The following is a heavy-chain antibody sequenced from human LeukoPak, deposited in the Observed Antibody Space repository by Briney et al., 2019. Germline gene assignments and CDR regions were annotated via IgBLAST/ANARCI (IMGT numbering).Heavy chain of an antibody. CDR1: GFTFSSYS. D-gene: IGHD3-22*01. V-gene: IGHV3-21*01. J-gene: IGHJ3*02. CDR2: ISSSSSYI. CDR3: ARAKRRGYYYDSSGYHPAGAFDI. Sequence: KSGGSLRLSCAASGFTFSSYSMNWVRQAPGKGLEWVSSISSSSSYIYYADSVKGRFTISRDNAKNSLYLQMNSLRAEDTAVYYCARAKRRGYYYDSSGYHPAGAFDIWGQGTMVTVSS.